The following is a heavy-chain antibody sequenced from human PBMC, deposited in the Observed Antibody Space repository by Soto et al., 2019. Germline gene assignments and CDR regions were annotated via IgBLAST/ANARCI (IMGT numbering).Heavy chain of an antibody. D-gene: IGHD6-13*01. Sequence: GRSLRLSCAASGLAFSTHAMTWVRQAPGKGLQWVSTTSRSGSTSYADSVKGRFTASRDNSKDTSYLQMNGLRVEDTAVYYCTGSINPGYWGRGTLVTVSS. J-gene: IGHJ4*02. CDR3: TGSINPGY. V-gene: IGHV3-23*01. CDR1: GLAFSTHA. CDR2: TSRSGST.